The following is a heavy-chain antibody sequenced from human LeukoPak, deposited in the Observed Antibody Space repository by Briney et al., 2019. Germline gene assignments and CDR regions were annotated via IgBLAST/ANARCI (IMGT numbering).Heavy chain of an antibody. J-gene: IGHJ3*02. CDR1: GGSISSYY. CDR2: IYYSGST. V-gene: IGHV4-59*01. Sequence: SETLSLTCTVSGGSISSYYWSWIRQPPGKGLEWIGYIYYSGSTNYNPSLKSRVTISVDTSKNQFSLKLSSVTAADTAVYYCARGLTSSVAFDIWGQGTTVTVSS. CDR3: ARGLTSSVAFDI. D-gene: IGHD4/OR15-4a*01.